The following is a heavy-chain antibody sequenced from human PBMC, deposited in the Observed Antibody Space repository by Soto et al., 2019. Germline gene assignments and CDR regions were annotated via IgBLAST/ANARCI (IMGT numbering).Heavy chain of an antibody. CDR3: AKDPDYDFWSGYYSLGY. CDR2: ISGSGGST. CDR1: GFTFSSYA. Sequence: SLRLSCAASGFTFSSYAMSWVRQAPGKGLEWVSAISGSGGSTYYADSVKGRFTISRDNSKNTLYLQMNSLRAEDTAVYYCAKDPDYDFWSGYYSLGYWGQGTLVTVSS. V-gene: IGHV3-23*01. J-gene: IGHJ4*02. D-gene: IGHD3-3*01.